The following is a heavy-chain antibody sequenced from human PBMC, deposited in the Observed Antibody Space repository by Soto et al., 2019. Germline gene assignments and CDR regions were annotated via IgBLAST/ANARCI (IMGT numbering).Heavy chain of an antibody. J-gene: IGHJ4*02. Sequence: PGGSLRLSCAASGFTFSSYSMNWVRQAPGKGLEWVSSISSSSSYIYYADSVKGRFTISRDNAKNSLYLQMNSLRAEDTAVYYCARDPLIAAAGPNYFDYWGQGTLVTVSS. D-gene: IGHD6-13*01. CDR2: ISSSSSYI. CDR1: GFTFSSYS. CDR3: ARDPLIAAAGPNYFDY. V-gene: IGHV3-21*01.